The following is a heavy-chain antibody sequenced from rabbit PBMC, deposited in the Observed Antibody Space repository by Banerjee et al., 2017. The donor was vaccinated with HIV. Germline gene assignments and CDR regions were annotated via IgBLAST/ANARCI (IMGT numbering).Heavy chain of an antibody. CDR2: IGAGSSGTT. D-gene: IGHD4-1*01. CDR3: ARDLAGVIGWNFNL. CDR1: GFSFSSSYW. J-gene: IGHJ4*01. Sequence: QEQLEESGGDLVKPEGSLTLTCTASGFSFSSSYWMYWVRQAPGKGLEWIACIGAGSSGTTYYASWAKGRFTISRTSSTTVALQMTSLTAADTATYFCARDLAGVIGWNFNLWGPGTLVT. V-gene: IGHV1S45*01.